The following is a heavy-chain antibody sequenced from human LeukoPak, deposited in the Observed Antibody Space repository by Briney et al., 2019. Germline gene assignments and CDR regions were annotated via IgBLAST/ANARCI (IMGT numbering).Heavy chain of an antibody. CDR2: IIPNSGDT. V-gene: IGHV1-2*02. J-gene: IGHJ4*02. D-gene: IGHD2-2*01. CDR3: ARSACSRTTCPDY. CDR1: GYTFTDYY. Sequence: GASVKVSCKASGYTFTDYYIHWVRQAPGQGIEWMGWIIPNSGDTNYAQKFQGRVTMTRDTSISTAYMELTSLRYDDAAVYYCARSACSRTTCPDYWGQGTLVTISS.